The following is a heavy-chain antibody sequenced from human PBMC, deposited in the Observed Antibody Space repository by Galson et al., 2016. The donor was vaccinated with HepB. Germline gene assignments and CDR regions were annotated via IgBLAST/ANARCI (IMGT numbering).Heavy chain of an antibody. J-gene: IGHJ4*02. CDR2: IKEDGGEK. D-gene: IGHD5-24*01. CDR3: ARENHGVFDS. Sequence: SLRLSCAASGFTYSSYWMSWVRQAPGKGLEWVANIKEDGGEKYYVDSVKGRFTVSRDDAKNFLFLQMNSLRAEDTAVYYCARENHGVFDSWGPGTLVTVSS. CDR1: GFTYSSYW. V-gene: IGHV3-7*03.